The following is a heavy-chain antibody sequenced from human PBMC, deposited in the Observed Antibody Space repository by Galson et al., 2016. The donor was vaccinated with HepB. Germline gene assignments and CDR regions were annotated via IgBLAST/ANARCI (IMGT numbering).Heavy chain of an antibody. D-gene: IGHD1-14*01. CDR3: ARLFRTRAPLEY. V-gene: IGHV5-51*01. CDR2: IFPGDSET. J-gene: IGHJ4*02. CDR1: GYSFTTYW. Sequence: KVSCKGSGYSFTTYWIGWVRQMPGKGLEWMGIIFPGDSETRYSPSFEGQVTISADTSSRSVYLHWSSLRASDTAMYYCARLFRTRAPLEYWGQGTLVTVSS.